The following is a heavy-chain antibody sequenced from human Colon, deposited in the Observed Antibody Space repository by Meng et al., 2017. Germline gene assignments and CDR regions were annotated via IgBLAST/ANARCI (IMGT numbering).Heavy chain of an antibody. CDR1: GGSISSGCFY. CDR3: VRTNYGDYNWFDP. D-gene: IGHD4-17*01. J-gene: IGHJ5*02. Sequence: HVQLQESGPGLVKPSQTLSLTCTVSGGSISSGCFYWSWIRQHPGKGLEWIGYIYYSGSTYYNPSLRSRVAISIDTSKNQFSLKLTSVTAADTAVYFCVRTNYGDYNWFDPWGQGTLVTVSS. CDR2: IYYSGST. V-gene: IGHV4-31*03.